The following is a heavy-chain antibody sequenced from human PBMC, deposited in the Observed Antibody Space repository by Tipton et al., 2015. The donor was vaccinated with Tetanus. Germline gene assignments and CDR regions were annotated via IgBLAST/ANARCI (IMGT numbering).Heavy chain of an antibody. J-gene: IGHJ5*02. CDR1: GASISSGGYF. CDR3: ARDQGGGRVARLNWFGP. Sequence: TLSLTCSVSGASISSGGYFWNWIRHRPGKGLEWIGYIYYSGSTFYNPSLKSRVTISVDTSNNQFSLRLSSVTAADTAVYYCARDQGGGRVARLNWFGPWGPGTLVTVSS. D-gene: IGHD3-16*01. CDR2: IYYSGST. V-gene: IGHV4-31*03.